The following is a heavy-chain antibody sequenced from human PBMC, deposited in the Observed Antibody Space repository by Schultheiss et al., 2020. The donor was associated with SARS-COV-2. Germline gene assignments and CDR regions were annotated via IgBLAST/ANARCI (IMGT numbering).Heavy chain of an antibody. CDR1: GFTFSSYA. CDR2: ISGSGGST. J-gene: IGHJ6*03. D-gene: IGHD2-2*01. V-gene: IGHV3-23*01. Sequence: GGSLRLSCAASGFTFSSYAMSWVRQAPGKGLEWVSAISGSGGSTYYADSVKGRFTISRDNSKNTLYLQMNSLRAEDTAVYYCAKRSGSTSYYYYYMDVWGKGTTVTVSS. CDR3: AKRSGSTSYYYYYMDV.